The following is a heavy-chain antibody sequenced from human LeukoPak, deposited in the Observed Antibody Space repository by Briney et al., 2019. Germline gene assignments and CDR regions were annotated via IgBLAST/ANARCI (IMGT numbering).Heavy chain of an antibody. CDR1: GFTFSDYY. J-gene: IGHJ5*02. CDR2: ISSSGSTK. CDR3: ARLLREWNWFDP. V-gene: IGHV3-11*01. D-gene: IGHD3-16*01. Sequence: GGSLRLSCAASGFTFSDYYMSWIRQAPGKGLEWVSYISSSGSTKYYADSVKGRFTISRDNAKNSLYLQMNSLRAEDTAVYYCARLLREWNWFDPWGQGTLVTVSS.